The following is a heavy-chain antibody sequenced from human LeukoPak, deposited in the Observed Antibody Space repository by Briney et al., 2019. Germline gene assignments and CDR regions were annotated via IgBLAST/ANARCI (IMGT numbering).Heavy chain of an antibody. V-gene: IGHV3-30*02. CDR1: GFTFSSYG. Sequence: PGGSLRLSCAAPGFTFSSYGMHWVRQAPGKGLEWVAFIRYDGSNKYYADSVKGRFTISRDNSKNTLYLQMNSLRAEDTAVYYCAKGEYYGSGSQIDYWGEGTRVTVSS. D-gene: IGHD3-10*01. J-gene: IGHJ4*02. CDR2: IRYDGSNK. CDR3: AKGEYYGSGSQIDY.